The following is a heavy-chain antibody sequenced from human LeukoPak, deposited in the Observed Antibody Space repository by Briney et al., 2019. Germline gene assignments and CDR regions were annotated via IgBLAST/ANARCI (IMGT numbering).Heavy chain of an antibody. CDR1: GGSTSNYY. CDR3: ARDSGAAGTKSVLFDY. Sequence: SETLSLTCTVSGGSTSNYYWSWIRQPPGKGLEWIGYIYYSGNTNYNPSLKSRVTISVDTSKNQFSLKLNSVTAADTAVYYCARDSGAAGTKSVLFDYWGQGILVTVSS. V-gene: IGHV4-59*01. CDR2: IYYSGNT. D-gene: IGHD6-13*01. J-gene: IGHJ4*01.